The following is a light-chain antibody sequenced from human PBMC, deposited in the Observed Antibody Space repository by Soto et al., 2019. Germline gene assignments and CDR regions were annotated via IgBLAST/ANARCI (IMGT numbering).Light chain of an antibody. CDR2: DAS. CDR3: QQYNSYSPWT. J-gene: IGKJ1*01. CDR1: QSISSW. V-gene: IGKV1-5*01. Sequence: DMQMTQSASTLSASVGDRVTITCRASQSISSWLAWYQQKPGKAPKLLIYDASSLESGVPSRFSGSGSGTEFTLTISSLQPDDFATYYCQQYNSYSPWTFGQGTKVDIK.